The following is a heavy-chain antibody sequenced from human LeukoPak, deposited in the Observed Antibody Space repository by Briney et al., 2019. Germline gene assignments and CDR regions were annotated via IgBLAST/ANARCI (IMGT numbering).Heavy chain of an antibody. D-gene: IGHD1-26*01. CDR2: IYYSGST. J-gene: IGHJ4*02. CDR3: ARVVGATIAG. V-gene: IGHV4-59*01. CDR1: GGSISSYY. Sequence: SETLSLTCTVSGGSISSYYRSWIRQPPGKGLEWIGYIYYSGSTNYNPSLKSRVTISVDTSKNQFSLKLSSVTAADTAVYYCARVVGATIAGWGQGTLVTVSS.